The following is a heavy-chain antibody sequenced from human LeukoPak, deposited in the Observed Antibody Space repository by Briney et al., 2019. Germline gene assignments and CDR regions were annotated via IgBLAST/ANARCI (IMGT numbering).Heavy chain of an antibody. J-gene: IGHJ2*01. V-gene: IGHV4-39*07. CDR1: GDSFSSVTDY. CDR2: MSSSGYS. Sequence: PSETLSLTCTVSGDSFSSVTDYWAWIRQPPGKGLEWIGDMSSSGYSHYTPSLKSRVSISIDTSKNQFSLRLSSVTAADTALYYCARVWAFGYFDVWGRGARVTVSS. D-gene: IGHD1-26*01. CDR3: ARVWAFGYFDV.